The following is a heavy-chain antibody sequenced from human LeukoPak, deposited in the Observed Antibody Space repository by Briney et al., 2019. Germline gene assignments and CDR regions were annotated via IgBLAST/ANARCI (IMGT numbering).Heavy chain of an antibody. V-gene: IGHV4-38-2*02. Sequence: ESSETLSLTCTVSGYSISSGYYWGWIRQPPGKGLEWIGSIYHSGSTYYNPSLKSRVTMSVDTSKNQFTLKLSSVTAADTAVYYCAREGSSRPFDYWGQGTLVTVSS. J-gene: IGHJ4*02. CDR2: IYHSGST. CDR3: AREGSSRPFDY. D-gene: IGHD1-26*01. CDR1: GYSISSGYY.